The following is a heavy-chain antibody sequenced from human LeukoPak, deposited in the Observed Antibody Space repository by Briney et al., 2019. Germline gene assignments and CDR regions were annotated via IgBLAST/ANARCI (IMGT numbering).Heavy chain of an antibody. CDR1: GFTFSSYA. CDR3: ARGGRGYSGSSLL. V-gene: IGHV3-30*04. CDR2: ISYDGSNK. Sequence: PGGSLRLSCAASGFTFSSYAMHWVRQAPGKGLEWVAVISYDGSNKYYADSVKGRFTISRDNSKNTLYLQMNSLRAEDTAVYYCARGGRGYSGSSLLWGQGTLVTVSS. D-gene: IGHD5-12*01. J-gene: IGHJ4*02.